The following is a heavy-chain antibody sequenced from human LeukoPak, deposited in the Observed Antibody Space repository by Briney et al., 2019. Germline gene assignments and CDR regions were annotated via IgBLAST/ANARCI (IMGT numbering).Heavy chain of an antibody. CDR2: INSDGSST. Sequence: GSLRLSCAASGFTFSSYWMHWVRQAPGKGLVWVSRINSDGSSTSYADSVKGRFTISRDNAENSLYLQMSSLKVEDTAVYYCARALLDAFDIWGQGTVVTVSS. J-gene: IGHJ3*02. V-gene: IGHV3-74*01. CDR1: GFTFSSYW. CDR3: ARALLDAFDI.